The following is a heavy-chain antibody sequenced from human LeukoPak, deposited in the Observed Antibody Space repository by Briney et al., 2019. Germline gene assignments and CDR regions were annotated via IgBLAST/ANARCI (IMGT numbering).Heavy chain of an antibody. Sequence: SETLSLTCTVSGGSISSYYWSWLRQPAGKGLEWIGRIYTSGSTNYNPSLKSRVTMSVDTSKNQFSLTLSSVTAADTAVYYCARPPMATTGRRWSNMRDPAAFAIWGQGTMLTVSS. J-gene: IGHJ3*02. CDR3: ARPPMATTGRRWSNMRDPAAFAI. CDR2: IYTSGST. V-gene: IGHV4-4*07. D-gene: IGHD5-24*01. CDR1: GGSISSYY.